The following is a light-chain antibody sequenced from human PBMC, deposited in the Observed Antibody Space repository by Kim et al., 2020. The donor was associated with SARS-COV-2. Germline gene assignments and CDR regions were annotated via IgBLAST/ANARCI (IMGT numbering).Light chain of an antibody. CDR1: QSVSSN. V-gene: IGKV3-15*01. J-gene: IGKJ4*01. Sequence: VPPREIAALSCRASQSVSSNLAWCQQKPGQAPRLLIYDASTTATGIPARFSGSGSGTEFTLTISSLQSEDFTFYYCQQYTKWPPTFGGGTKVDIK. CDR3: QQYTKWPPT. CDR2: DAS.